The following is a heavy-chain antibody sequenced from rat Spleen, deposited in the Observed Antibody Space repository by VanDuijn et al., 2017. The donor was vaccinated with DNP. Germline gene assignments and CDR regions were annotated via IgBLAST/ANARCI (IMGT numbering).Heavy chain of an antibody. D-gene: IGHD1-5*01. CDR1: GFTFSNYY. J-gene: IGHJ2*01. V-gene: IGHV5-25*01. CDR2: ISTSGSRT. Sequence: EVQLVESGGGLVQPGRSLKLSCAASGFTFSNYYMAWVRQAPKKGLEWVATISTSGSRTYYPDSVKGRFTISRDNAKSSLYLQMNSLKSEDTATYYCARHSNIGTTTPFDYWGQGVMVTVSS. CDR3: ARHSNIGTTTPFDY.